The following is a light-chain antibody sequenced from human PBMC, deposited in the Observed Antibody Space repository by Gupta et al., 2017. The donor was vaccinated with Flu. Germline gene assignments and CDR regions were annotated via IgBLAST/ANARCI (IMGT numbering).Light chain of an antibody. V-gene: IGLV6-57*01. J-gene: IGLJ3*02. Sequence: NLMLTQPHSVSESPGKTITISCTPSSGSVASNYVQWYQQRPGSSPPTVIYENNQRPSGVPDRFSGSIDSSSNSASLTISGLKTEDEADYYCQSYDSNNWVFGGGTKLTVL. CDR1: SGSVASNY. CDR2: ENN. CDR3: QSYDSNNWV.